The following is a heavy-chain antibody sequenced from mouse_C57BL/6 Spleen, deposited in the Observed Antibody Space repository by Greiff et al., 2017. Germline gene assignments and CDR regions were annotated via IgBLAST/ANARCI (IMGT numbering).Heavy chain of an antibody. Sequence: VQLQQSGGDLVKPGGSLKLSCAASGFTFSSYGMSWVRQTPDKRLEWVATISSGGSYTYYPDSVKGRFTISRDNAKNTLYLQMSSLKSEDTAMYYCARHASQDYFDYWGKGTTLTVSS. CDR3: ARHASQDYFDY. D-gene: IGHD3-2*02. CDR2: ISSGGSYT. CDR1: GFTFSSYG. V-gene: IGHV5-6*01. J-gene: IGHJ2*01.